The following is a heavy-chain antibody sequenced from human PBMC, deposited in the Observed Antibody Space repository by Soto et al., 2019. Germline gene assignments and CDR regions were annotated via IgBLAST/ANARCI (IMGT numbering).Heavy chain of an antibody. Sequence: EVQLVESGGGLVQPGGSLRLSCAASGSTFSSYWMTWVRQAPGKGLEWVANIKEDGSEKYYVDSVKGRFTISRDNAKNSLYLQMNSLRAEDTAVYYCARDSLAVAGGNYFDYWGQGTLVTVSS. D-gene: IGHD6-19*01. CDR1: GSTFSSYW. V-gene: IGHV3-7*01. CDR2: IKEDGSEK. J-gene: IGHJ4*02. CDR3: ARDSLAVAGGNYFDY.